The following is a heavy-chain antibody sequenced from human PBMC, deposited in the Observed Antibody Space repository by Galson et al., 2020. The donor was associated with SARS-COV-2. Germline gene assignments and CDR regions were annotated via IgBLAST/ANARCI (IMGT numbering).Heavy chain of an antibody. J-gene: IGHJ4*02. CDR1: GYTFTAHY. CDR2: INPNGGGT. CDR3: ARDTDPDY. V-gene: IGHV1-2*02. D-gene: IGHD3-10*01. Sequence: ASVKVSCKASGYTFTAHYIHWMRQAPRQGLEWMGWINPNGGGTNYAQKFQGRVTLTRDTSISTAYMELTRLRFDDTAVYYCARDTDPDYWGQGTLVTVSS.